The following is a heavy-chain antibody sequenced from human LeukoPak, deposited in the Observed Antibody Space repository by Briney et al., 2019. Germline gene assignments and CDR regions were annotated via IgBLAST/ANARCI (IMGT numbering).Heavy chain of an antibody. CDR2: IYYSGST. D-gene: IGHD6-13*01. CDR1: GFAVSSNY. V-gene: IGHV4-39*07. CDR3: ARARKIAAAGKGYFDY. Sequence: GSLRLSCAASGFAVSSNYMSWVRQPPGKGLEWIGSIYYSGSTYYNPSLKSRVTISVDTSKNQFSLKLSSVTAADTAVYYCARARKIAAAGKGYFDYWGQGTLVTVSS. J-gene: IGHJ4*02.